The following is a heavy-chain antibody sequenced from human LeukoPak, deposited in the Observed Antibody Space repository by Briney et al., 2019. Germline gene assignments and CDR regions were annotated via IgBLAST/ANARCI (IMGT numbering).Heavy chain of an antibody. J-gene: IGHJ6*03. CDR1: GFTFSSYA. D-gene: IGHD4-11*01. CDR3: ARMTTVTTVIHYYYYMDV. Sequence: GGSLRLSCAASGFTFSSYAMSWVRQAPGKGLEWVSGINWNGGSTGYADSVKGRFTISRDNAKNSLYLQMNSLRAEDTALYYCARMTTVTTVIHYYYYMDVWGKGTTVTVSS. CDR2: INWNGGST. V-gene: IGHV3-20*04.